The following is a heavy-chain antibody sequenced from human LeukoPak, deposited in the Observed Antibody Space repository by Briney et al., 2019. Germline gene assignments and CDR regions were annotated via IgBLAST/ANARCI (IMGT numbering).Heavy chain of an antibody. V-gene: IGHV4-38-2*02. D-gene: IGHD5-12*01. CDR1: GYSISSGYY. CDR3: AREYSGLKVQFDY. CDR2: IYHSGST. Sequence: SETLSLTCAVSGYSISSGYYWGWIRQPPGKGLEWIGSIYHSGSTYYNPSLKSRVTISVDTSKNQFSLKLSSVTAADTAVYYCAREYSGLKVQFDYWGQGTLVTVSS. J-gene: IGHJ4*02.